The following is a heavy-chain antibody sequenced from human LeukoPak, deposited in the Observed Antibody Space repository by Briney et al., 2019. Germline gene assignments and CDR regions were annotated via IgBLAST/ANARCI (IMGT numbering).Heavy chain of an antibody. CDR3: ATDLRTLWGAQLWLRLDY. D-gene: IGHD5-18*01. CDR2: FDPEDGET. Sequence: ASVKVSCKVSGYTLTELSMHWVRQAPGKGLEWMGGFDPEDGETIYAQKFQGRVTMTEDTSTDTAYMELSSLRSEDTAVYYCATDLRTLWGAQLWLRLDYWGQGTLVTVSS. J-gene: IGHJ4*02. CDR1: GYTLTELS. V-gene: IGHV1-24*01.